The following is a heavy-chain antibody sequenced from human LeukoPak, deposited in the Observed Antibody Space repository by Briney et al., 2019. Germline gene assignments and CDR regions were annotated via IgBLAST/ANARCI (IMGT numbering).Heavy chain of an antibody. CDR2: IIPIFGTA. D-gene: IGHD2-2*01. CDR3: ARGDGRTSCCRWFDP. CDR1: GGTFSSYA. V-gene: IGHV1-69*06. Sequence: SVKVSCKASGGTFSSYAISWVRQAPGQGLECMGGIIPIFGTANYAQKFQGRVTITADKSTSTAYMELSSLRSEDTAVYYCARGDGRTSCCRWFDPWGQGTLVTVSS. J-gene: IGHJ5*02.